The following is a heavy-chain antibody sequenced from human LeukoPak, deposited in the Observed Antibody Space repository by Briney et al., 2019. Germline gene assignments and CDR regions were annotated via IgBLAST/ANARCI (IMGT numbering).Heavy chain of an antibody. CDR2: VYYSGTT. J-gene: IGHJ5*02. V-gene: IGHV4-59*01. CDR3: ARGGIQLWSNNWVDP. D-gene: IGHD5-18*01. Sequence: SETLSLTCTVSGGSMSSYYWSWIRQPPGKGREWIGYVYYSGTTNYNPSLRSRVTISVDTSKNQFSLKLSSVTAAGTAVYYCARGGIQLWSNNWVDPWGQGILVTVSS. CDR1: GGSMSSYY.